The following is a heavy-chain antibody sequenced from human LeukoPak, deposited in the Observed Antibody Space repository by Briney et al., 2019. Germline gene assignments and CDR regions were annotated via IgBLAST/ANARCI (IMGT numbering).Heavy chain of an antibody. D-gene: IGHD3-10*01. V-gene: IGHV1-18*01. CDR1: GYTFTSYG. J-gene: IGHJ5*02. Sequence: GASVKVSCKASGYTFTSYGISWVRQAPGQELEWMGWISAYNGNTNYAQKLQGRVTMTTDTSTSTAYMELRSLRSDDTAVYYCARLLGSGSYYNRGYNWFDPWGQGTLVTVSS. CDR3: ARLLGSGSYYNRGYNWFDP. CDR2: ISAYNGNT.